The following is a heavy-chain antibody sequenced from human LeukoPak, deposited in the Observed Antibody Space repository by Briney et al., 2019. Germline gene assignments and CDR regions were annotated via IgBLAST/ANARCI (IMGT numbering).Heavy chain of an antibody. CDR1: GGSIISSSYY. Sequence: SETLSLTCTVSGGSIISSSYYWGWIRQPPGKGLEWIGSIYYSGSTYYNPSLKSRVTISVDTSKNQFSLKLSSVTAADTAVYYWARPWYYYYYMDVWGKGTTVTVSS. CDR3: ARPWYYYYYMDV. J-gene: IGHJ6*03. V-gene: IGHV4-39*01. CDR2: IYYSGST.